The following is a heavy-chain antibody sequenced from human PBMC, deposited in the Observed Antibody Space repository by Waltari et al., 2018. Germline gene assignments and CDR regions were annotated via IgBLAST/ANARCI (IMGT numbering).Heavy chain of an antibody. Sequence: QVQMVQSGPEVKQPGSSMNVSCKTSGDTFSNYYFNWVRQAPGRGLEWLRGVMPTFATPNCAQTVRDRVTISADESTNTVYLQLRSLTVGDTAVYYCARGRETYSWSAWEFWGPGTRISVSS. V-gene: IGHV1-69*12. D-gene: IGHD3-3*01. J-gene: IGHJ3*01. CDR3: ARGRETYSWSAWEF. CDR1: GDTFSNYY. CDR2: VMPTFATP.